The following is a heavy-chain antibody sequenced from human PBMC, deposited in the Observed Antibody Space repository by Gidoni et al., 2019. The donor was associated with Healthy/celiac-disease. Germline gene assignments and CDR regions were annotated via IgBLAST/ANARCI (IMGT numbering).Heavy chain of an antibody. Sequence: QVQLVQSGAEVKKPGASVKVSCKASGYTFTGYYMHWVRQAPGQGLEWMGWINPNSGGTNYAQKFQGRVTMTRDTSISTAYMELSRLRSDDTAVYYCARDQLDTEMATITYLGDYWGQGTLVTVSS. CDR2: INPNSGGT. J-gene: IGHJ4*02. V-gene: IGHV1-2*02. CDR1: GYTFTGYY. D-gene: IGHD5-12*01. CDR3: ARDQLDTEMATITYLGDY.